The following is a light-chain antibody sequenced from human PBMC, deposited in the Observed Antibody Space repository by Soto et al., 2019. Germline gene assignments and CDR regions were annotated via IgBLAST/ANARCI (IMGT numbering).Light chain of an antibody. V-gene: IGKV1-39*01. J-gene: IGKJ1*01. CDR1: QGINDY. CDR3: QQSYNFPRT. Sequence: DIQMTQSPSSLSASVGDRVTITCRTSQGINDYLNWYQMKPGEAPKLLIYAASALQSGIPSRFSGSASGTEFTLTITSLQPEDFATYCCQQSYNFPRTFGQGTKVDIK. CDR2: AAS.